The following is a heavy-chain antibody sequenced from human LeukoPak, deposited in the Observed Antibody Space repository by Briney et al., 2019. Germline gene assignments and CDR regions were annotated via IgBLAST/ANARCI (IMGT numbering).Heavy chain of an antibody. D-gene: IGHD6-25*01. CDR2: IYYSGST. V-gene: IGHV4-39*07. J-gene: IGHJ3*02. CDR3: ARDMPYSSGLNDAFDI. CDR1: GGSISSSSYY. Sequence: KSSETLSLTCTVSGGSISSSSYYWGWIRQPPGKGLEWIGSIYYSGSTYYNPSLRSRVTISVDTSKNQFSLKLSSVTAADTAVYYCARDMPYSSGLNDAFDIWGQGTMVTVSS.